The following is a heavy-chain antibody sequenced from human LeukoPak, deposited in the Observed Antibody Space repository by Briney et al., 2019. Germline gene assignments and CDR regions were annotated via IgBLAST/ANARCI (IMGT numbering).Heavy chain of an antibody. V-gene: IGHV3-43*02. D-gene: IGHD6-6*01. Sequence: GGSLRLSCPASGFTLDDYYMHWVRQAPGKGLEWVAPISGDVGHTYYADSVKGRFTISRDHSKNSMYLQMNSLRTEDTALYYWAKDAVYSSSSRTLDYWGQGTLVTVSS. J-gene: IGHJ4*02. CDR3: AKDAVYSSSSRTLDY. CDR1: GFTLDDYY. CDR2: ISGDVGHT.